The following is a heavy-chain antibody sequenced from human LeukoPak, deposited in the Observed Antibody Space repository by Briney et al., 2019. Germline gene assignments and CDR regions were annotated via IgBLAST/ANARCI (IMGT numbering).Heavy chain of an antibody. CDR1: GYSISSGYE. CDR2: IYHSGST. CDR3: AREAGLIYFYYIDV. V-gene: IGHV4-38-2*02. D-gene: IGHD2-8*01. Sequence: PSQTLSLTCTVSGYSISSGYEWGWIRQPPGQGLEWIGKIYHSGSTYYNPSLKTRVTISVDTSKNQFSLKLTSVTAADTAVYYCAREAGLIYFYYIDVWGKGTTVTVSS. J-gene: IGHJ6*03.